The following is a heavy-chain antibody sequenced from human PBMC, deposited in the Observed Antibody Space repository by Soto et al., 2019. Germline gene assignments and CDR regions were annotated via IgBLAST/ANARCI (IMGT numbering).Heavy chain of an antibody. CDR1: GLTFSNYW. Sequence: EVQLVESGGGLVQPGGSLRLSCVVSGLTFSNYWMSWVRQAPGKGLEWVANIIQDGSESYYVDSVKGRFTISRDNAKNSLYLQMTSLRAEDTAVYYCARPARECSSPGCANWGQGTLVTVSS. V-gene: IGHV3-7*01. CDR3: ARPARECSSPGCAN. J-gene: IGHJ4*02. D-gene: IGHD2-2*01. CDR2: IIQDGSES.